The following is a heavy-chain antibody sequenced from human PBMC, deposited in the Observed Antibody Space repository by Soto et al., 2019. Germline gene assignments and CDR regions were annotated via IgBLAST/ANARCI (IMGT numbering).Heavy chain of an antibody. Sequence: PGESLKISCKASGYSFPNSWIVWVRQMPGTGLEWMGIIHPGDSDIRYSPSFQGQVTISADKSISTAYLQWNSLQASDTAIYYFVRVVAPIAPDYFDYWGQGTPVTVSS. D-gene: IGHD3-16*02. CDR3: VRVVAPIAPDYFDY. CDR2: IHPGDSDI. V-gene: IGHV5-51*01. J-gene: IGHJ4*02. CDR1: GYSFPNSW.